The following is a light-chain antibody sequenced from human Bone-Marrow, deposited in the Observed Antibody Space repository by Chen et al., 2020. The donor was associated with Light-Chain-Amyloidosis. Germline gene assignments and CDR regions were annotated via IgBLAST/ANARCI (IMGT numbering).Light chain of an antibody. Sequence: SYVLTQPSSVSVAPGQTATIACGGNNIGSTSVHWYPQTPGQAPLLVVYDASDRPSGIPERLSGSNAGNTATLTISRVEAGDEADYYCQVWDRSSDRPVFGGGTKLTVL. CDR2: DAS. CDR3: QVWDRSSDRPV. V-gene: IGLV3-21*02. CDR1: NIGSTS. J-gene: IGLJ3*02.